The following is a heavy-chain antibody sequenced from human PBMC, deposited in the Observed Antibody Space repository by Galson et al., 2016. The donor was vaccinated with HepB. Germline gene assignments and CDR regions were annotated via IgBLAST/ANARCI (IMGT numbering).Heavy chain of an antibody. V-gene: IGHV1-18*04. CDR1: GYTFTGHI. J-gene: IGHJ3*02. CDR2: INPNSGNT. CDR3: ARDVNYAFDI. D-gene: IGHD1-1*01. Sequence: SVKVSCKASGYTFTGHIIHWVRQVPGQGLEWMGRINPNSGNTNYVQKLQGRVTMTTDTSTSTAYMELRSLTSGDTAVYFCARDVNYAFDIWGQGTMVTVSS.